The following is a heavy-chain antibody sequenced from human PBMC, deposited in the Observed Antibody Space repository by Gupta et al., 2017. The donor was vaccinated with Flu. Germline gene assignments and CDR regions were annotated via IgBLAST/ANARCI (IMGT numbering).Heavy chain of an antibody. CDR1: GGSISSNY. CDR2: IYYSGTT. D-gene: IGHD2-15*01. J-gene: IGHJ4*02. Sequence: QAQLHESGPGLVKPSATLSLTCSVSGGSISSNYWSWLRQPPRKGLEWIGYIYYSGTTRYNPSLKSRVSISMDTSRNQFSLNLRSVTAADTALYYCAREACSGNRCYSAFDSWGQGALVTVSS. CDR3: AREACSGNRCYSAFDS. V-gene: IGHV4-59*01.